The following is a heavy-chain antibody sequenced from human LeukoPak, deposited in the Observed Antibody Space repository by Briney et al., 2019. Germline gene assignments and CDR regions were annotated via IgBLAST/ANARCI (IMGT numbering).Heavy chain of an antibody. CDR1: GGSISSGDYY. J-gene: IGHJ3*02. CDR2: IYYSGST. Sequence: SETLSLTCTVSGGSISSGDYYWSWIRQPPGKGLEWIGYIYYSGSTYYNPSLKSRVTISVDTSKNQFSLKLSSVTAADTAVYYCARDFGQLWFGELLSGRGSDDAFDIWGQGTMVTVSS. V-gene: IGHV4-30-4*08. D-gene: IGHD3-10*01. CDR3: ARDFGQLWFGELLSGRGSDDAFDI.